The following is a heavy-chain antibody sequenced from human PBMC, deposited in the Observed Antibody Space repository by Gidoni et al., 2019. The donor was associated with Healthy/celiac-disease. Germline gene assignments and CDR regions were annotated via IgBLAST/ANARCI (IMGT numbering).Heavy chain of an antibody. V-gene: IGHV3-11*05. Sequence: QVQLVGSGGGLVKPGGSRRLSCAASGFTFSAYYIRWICQAPGKRLEWVSYISSSSRYTNYADSVKGRFTISRDNAKNSLYLQMNSLRAEDTAVYYCARDRRYYGSGSYWNDAFDIWGQGTMVTVSS. CDR2: ISSSSRYT. CDR1: GFTFSAYY. CDR3: ARDRRYYGSGSYWNDAFDI. D-gene: IGHD3-10*01. J-gene: IGHJ3*02.